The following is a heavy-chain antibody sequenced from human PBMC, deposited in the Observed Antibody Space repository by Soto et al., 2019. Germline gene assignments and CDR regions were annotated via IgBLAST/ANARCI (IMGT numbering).Heavy chain of an antibody. Sequence: QVQLQESGPGLVKPSETLSLTCTVSGDSVSSGTYYWSWIRQPPGKGLEWIAYIYYSGSTNYNTSLNTRLPIVVDTSRNPFSLKLSAVTAADTAVYYCATDRYCGGDCYYDQDYGLAVWGHGATVTVSS. CDR1: GDSVSSGTYY. J-gene: IGHJ6*02. CDR3: ATDRYCGGDCYYDQDYGLAV. V-gene: IGHV4-61*01. D-gene: IGHD2-21*02. CDR2: IYYSGST.